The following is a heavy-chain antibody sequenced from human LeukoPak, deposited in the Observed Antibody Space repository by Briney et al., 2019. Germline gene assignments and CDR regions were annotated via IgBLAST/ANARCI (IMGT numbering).Heavy chain of an antibody. J-gene: IGHJ4*02. V-gene: IGHV3-11*04. Sequence: GGSLRLSCAASGFTFSDYYMSWIRQAPGKGPEWVSYISNSGSNIYYADSVRGRFTISRDNAKNSLYLQMNSLRAEDTAVYYCARELWVAAAGFDYWGQGTLVTVSS. D-gene: IGHD6-13*01. CDR3: ARELWVAAAGFDY. CDR1: GFTFSDYY. CDR2: ISNSGSNI.